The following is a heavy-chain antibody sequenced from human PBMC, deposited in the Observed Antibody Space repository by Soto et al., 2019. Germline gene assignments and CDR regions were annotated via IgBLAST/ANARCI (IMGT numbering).Heavy chain of an antibody. CDR2: ISWNSGSI. V-gene: IGHV3-9*01. Sequence: EVQLVESGGGLVQPGRSLRLSCAASGFTFDDYAMHWVRQAPGKGLEWVSGISWNSGSIGYADSVKGRFTISRDNAKNSLYLQMNSLRAEDTALYYCAKATGGGGYLGYFDYWGQGTLVTVSS. CDR3: AKATGGGGYLGYFDY. CDR1: GFTFDDYA. D-gene: IGHD3-22*01. J-gene: IGHJ4*02.